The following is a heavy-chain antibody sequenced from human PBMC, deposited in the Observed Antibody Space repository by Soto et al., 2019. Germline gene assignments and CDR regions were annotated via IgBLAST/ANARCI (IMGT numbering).Heavy chain of an antibody. CDR2: ITSSGNTI. J-gene: IGHJ4*02. CDR1: GFIFSSYE. V-gene: IGHV3-48*03. Sequence: EVQLVESGGGLVQPGGSLRLCCAASGFIFSSYEMNWVRQAPGKGLEWVAYITSSGNTIHYADSVKGRFTLSRDKAKNSLYLQMSSLRAEDTAVYYCVRDYWYRIQVWSHYFEHWGQGTLVTVSS. CDR3: VRDYWYRIQVWSHYFEH. D-gene: IGHD5-18*01.